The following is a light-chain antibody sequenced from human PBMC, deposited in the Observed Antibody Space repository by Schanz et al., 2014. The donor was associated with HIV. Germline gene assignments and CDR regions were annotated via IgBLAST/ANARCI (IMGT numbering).Light chain of an antibody. Sequence: EIVMTQSPATLSLSPGERATLSCRASQSVSSSYLAWYQQKPGQAPRLLIYGASSRATGIPDRFSGSGSGTDFTLTISRLEPEDFAVYYCQQYGNSPPTCGQGTKVEIK. V-gene: IGKV3-20*01. CDR1: QSVSSSY. CDR3: QQYGNSPPT. J-gene: IGKJ1*01. CDR2: GAS.